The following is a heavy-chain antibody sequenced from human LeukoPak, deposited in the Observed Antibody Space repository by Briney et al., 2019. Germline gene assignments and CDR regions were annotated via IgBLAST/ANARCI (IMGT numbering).Heavy chain of an antibody. CDR2: ISSSSSYI. V-gene: IGHV3-21*04. Sequence: GGSLRLSCAASGFTFSSYSMNWVRQAPGKGLEWVSSISSSSSYIYYADSVKGRFTISRDNAKNSLYLQMNSLRAEDTALYYCAKIAVAGLDFDYWGQGTLVTVSS. CDR3: AKIAVAGLDFDY. D-gene: IGHD6-19*01. CDR1: GFTFSSYS. J-gene: IGHJ4*02.